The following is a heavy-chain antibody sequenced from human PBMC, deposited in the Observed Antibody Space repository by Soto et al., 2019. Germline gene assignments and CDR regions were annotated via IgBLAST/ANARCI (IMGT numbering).Heavy chain of an antibody. CDR3: AREKSHPQSPFDY. Sequence: QVQLVESGGGVVQPGRSLRLSCAASGFTFSSYGMHWVRQAPGKGLEWVAVIWYDGSNKYYADSVKGRFTISRDNSKNTLYLQMNSLRAEDTAVYYCAREKSHPQSPFDYWGQGTLVTVSS. V-gene: IGHV3-33*01. CDR1: GFTFSSYG. J-gene: IGHJ4*02. CDR2: IWYDGSNK.